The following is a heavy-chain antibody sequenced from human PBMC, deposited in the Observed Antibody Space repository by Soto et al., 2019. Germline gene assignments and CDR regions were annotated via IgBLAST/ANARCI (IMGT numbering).Heavy chain of an antibody. CDR1: GFTFSTYA. J-gene: IGHJ4*02. D-gene: IGHD2-15*01. Sequence: EVQLLESGGGLVQPGGSLTLSCAASGFTFSTYAMTWVRKAPGKGLEWVSTISESDGSTYYADSVKGRFTISRDNSKNSVYLQMNSLRAEDTAVYYCAKEVEGGWYYFDYWGQGTLVTVSS. V-gene: IGHV3-23*01. CDR3: AKEVEGGWYYFDY. CDR2: ISESDGST.